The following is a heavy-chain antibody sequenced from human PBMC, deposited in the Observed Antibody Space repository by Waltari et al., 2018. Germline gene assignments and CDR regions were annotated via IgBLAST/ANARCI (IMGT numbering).Heavy chain of an antibody. D-gene: IGHD3-22*01. CDR3: ARDQWFAFDI. V-gene: IGHV3-7*01. J-gene: IGHJ3*02. CDR1: GFHLSRYW. CDR2: IMTDGSEE. Sequence: EVQLVESGGGLVQPGGSLRLSCPASGFHLSRYWMSWVRQAPGKGPEWVANIMTDGSEEYYVDSVRGRFTISRDNAKNSLYLQMNSLRPEDTAVYYCARDQWFAFDIWGHGTMVTVSS.